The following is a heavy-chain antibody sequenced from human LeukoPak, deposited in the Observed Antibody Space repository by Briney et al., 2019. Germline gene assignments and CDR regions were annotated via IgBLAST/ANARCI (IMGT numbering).Heavy chain of an antibody. CDR1: GGSISSHY. V-gene: IGHV4-59*11. D-gene: IGHD3-10*01. Sequence: SETLSLTCTVPGGSISSHYWSLIRQPPAKGLGSIGYIYYSGSTNYNPSLKSRVTISVDTSKHQFSLKLSSVTAADTAVYYCARAVMGRVAAYFDLWGRGTLVTVSS. CDR2: IYYSGST. CDR3: ARAVMGRVAAYFDL. J-gene: IGHJ2*01.